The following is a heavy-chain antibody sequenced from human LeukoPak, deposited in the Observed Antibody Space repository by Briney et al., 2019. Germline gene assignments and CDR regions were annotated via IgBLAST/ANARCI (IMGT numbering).Heavy chain of an antibody. Sequence: SETLSLTCTVSGGSISSYSWSWIRQPPGKGLEWIGYIYHSGSTYYNPSLKSRVTISVDRSKNQFSLKLSSVTAADTAVYYCASEYYYDSSGYKWGQGTLVTVSS. CDR3: ASEYYYDSSGYK. J-gene: IGHJ4*02. D-gene: IGHD3-22*01. CDR2: IYHSGST. CDR1: GGSISSYS. V-gene: IGHV4-30-2*01.